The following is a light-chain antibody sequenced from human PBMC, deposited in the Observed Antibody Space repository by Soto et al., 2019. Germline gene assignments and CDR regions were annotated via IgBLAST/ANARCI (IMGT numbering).Light chain of an antibody. CDR1: QSVSSSY. Sequence: EIVLTQSPGTLSLSPGERATLSCRASQSVSSSYLAWYQQKPGQAPRLLIYGASSRATGIPDRFSGSGSGTDFTLTISRLEPEDLAVYYCQPYGSSPWTVGQGTKVEIK. V-gene: IGKV3-20*01. CDR2: GAS. J-gene: IGKJ1*01. CDR3: QPYGSSPWT.